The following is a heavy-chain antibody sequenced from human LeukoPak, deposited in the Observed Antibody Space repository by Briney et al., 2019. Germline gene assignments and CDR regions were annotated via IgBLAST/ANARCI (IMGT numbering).Heavy chain of an antibody. CDR2: INPNSGGT. Sequence: ASVKVSCKASGYTFTGYYMHWVRQAPGQGLEWMGWINPNSGGTNYAQKFQGWVTMTRDTSISTAYMELSRLRSEDTAVYYCARGVVPAAMHSNYGMDVWGKGTTVTVSS. J-gene: IGHJ6*04. CDR1: GYTFTGYY. V-gene: IGHV1-2*04. CDR3: ARGVVPAAMHSNYGMDV. D-gene: IGHD2-2*01.